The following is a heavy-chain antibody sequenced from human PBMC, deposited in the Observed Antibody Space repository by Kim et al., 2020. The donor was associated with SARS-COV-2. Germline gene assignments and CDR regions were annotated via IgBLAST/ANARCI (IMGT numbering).Heavy chain of an antibody. CDR1: GYTFTNYA. V-gene: IGHV1-3*01. CDR3: ARDLLHSGYDY. Sequence: ASVKVSCKASGYTFTNYAIQWVRQAPGQGLEWMGWINAGNGNRKYSQKFQGRATLTWDTSASKAYMELRALTSEDTAVYYCARDLLHSGYDYWGQGTLVTVSS. D-gene: IGHD5-12*01. J-gene: IGHJ4*02. CDR2: INAGNGNR.